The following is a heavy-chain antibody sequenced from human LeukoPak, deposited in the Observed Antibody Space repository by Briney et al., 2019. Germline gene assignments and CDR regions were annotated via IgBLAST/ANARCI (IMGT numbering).Heavy chain of an antibody. CDR2: IIPIFGTA. Sequence: SVTVSCKASGGTFSSYTISWVRQAPGQGLEWMGGIIPIFGTANYAQKFQGRVTITADESTSTAYMELSSLRSEDTAVYYCARGDGYNYDWFDPWGQGTLVTVSS. V-gene: IGHV1-69*01. CDR1: GGTFSSYT. CDR3: ARGDGYNYDWFDP. J-gene: IGHJ5*02. D-gene: IGHD5-24*01.